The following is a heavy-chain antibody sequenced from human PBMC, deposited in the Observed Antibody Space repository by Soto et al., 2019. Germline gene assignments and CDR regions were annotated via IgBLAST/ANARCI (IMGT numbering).Heavy chain of an antibody. Sequence: PGGSLRLSCAASGFTFSSYAMHWVRQAPGKGLEYVSAISSNGGSTYYANSVKGRFTISRDNSKNTLYLQMGSLRAEDMAVYYCARVAFYDFRNGYYKYFDYWGQGALVTVSS. V-gene: IGHV3-64*01. CDR1: GFTFSSYA. J-gene: IGHJ4*02. CDR2: ISSNGGST. D-gene: IGHD3-3*01. CDR3: ARVAFYDFRNGYYKYFDY.